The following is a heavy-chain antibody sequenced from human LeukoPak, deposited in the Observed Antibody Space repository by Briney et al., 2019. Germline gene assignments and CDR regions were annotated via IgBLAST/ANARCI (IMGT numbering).Heavy chain of an antibody. D-gene: IGHD5-18*01. V-gene: IGHV3-7*01. Sequence: PGGSLRLPCAASGFAFSSYWMAWVRQAPGKGLEWVANIKQDGSEKYYVESVKGRLTISRDNAKNSLYLQMNRLRAEDTAVYYCARDLSWTAMDYWGQGILVTVSS. CDR1: GFAFSSYW. CDR2: IKQDGSEK. J-gene: IGHJ4*02. CDR3: ARDLSWTAMDY.